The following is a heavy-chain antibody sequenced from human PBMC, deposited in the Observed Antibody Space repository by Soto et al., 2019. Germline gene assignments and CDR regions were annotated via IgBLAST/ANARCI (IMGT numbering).Heavy chain of an antibody. CDR1: GYSFTTYW. D-gene: IGHD4-4*01. CDR3: ARHEQFYYQFYGMAV. J-gene: IGHJ6*02. CDR2: INPGIINPADSDI. Sequence: PGESLKISCETSGYSFTTYWLAWVRQRPGKGLEWMGIINPGIINPADSDIRYSPSFQGRVTISADRSINTAYLQWSSLEASDTAIYYCARHEQFYYQFYGMAVWGQGTTVTVSS. V-gene: IGHV5-51*01.